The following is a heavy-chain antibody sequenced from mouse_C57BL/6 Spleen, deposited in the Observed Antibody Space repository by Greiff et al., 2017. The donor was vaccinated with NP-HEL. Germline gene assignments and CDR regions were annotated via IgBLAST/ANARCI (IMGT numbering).Heavy chain of an antibody. D-gene: IGHD2-2*01. V-gene: IGHV1-50*01. CDR1: GYTFTSYW. CDR2: IDPSDSYT. J-gene: IGHJ4*01. Sequence: QVQLQQPGAELVKPGASVKLSCKASGYTFTSYWMQWVKQRPGQGLEWIGEIDPSDSYTNYNQKFKGKATLTVDTSSSTAYMQLSSLTSEDSAVYYCARGGPDGYDEGDYYAMDYWGQGTSVTVSS. CDR3: ARGGPDGYDEGDYYAMDY.